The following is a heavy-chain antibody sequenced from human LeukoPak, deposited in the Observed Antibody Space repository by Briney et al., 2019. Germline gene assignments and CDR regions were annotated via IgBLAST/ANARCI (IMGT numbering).Heavy chain of an antibody. V-gene: IGHV3-66*01. Sequence: GGSLRLSCAASGFTVSSNYMSWVRQAPGKGLEWVSVIYSGGSTYYADSVKGRFTIFRDNSKNTLYLQMNSLRAEDTAVYYCASTAGDGAFDIWGQGTMVTVSS. D-gene: IGHD3-10*01. CDR3: ASTAGDGAFDI. J-gene: IGHJ3*02. CDR1: GFTVSSNY. CDR2: IYSGGST.